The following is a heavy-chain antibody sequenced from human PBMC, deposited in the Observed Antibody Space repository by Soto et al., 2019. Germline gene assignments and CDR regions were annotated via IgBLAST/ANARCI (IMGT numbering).Heavy chain of an antibody. Sequence: QVQLVQSGAEVKKPGSSVKVSCKASGGTFSNYGFVWVRQAPGQGLEWRGGIIPKFGVFKYAQNFQGRVTITADESTSTAYMELTSLKSDDTGVYYCARDPYHDDSGYYIRYWYFDLWGRGTLGNVS. CDR3: ARDPYHDDSGYYIRYWYFDL. CDR1: GGTFSNYG. CDR2: IIPKFGVF. V-gene: IGHV1-69*01. D-gene: IGHD3-3*01. J-gene: IGHJ2*01.